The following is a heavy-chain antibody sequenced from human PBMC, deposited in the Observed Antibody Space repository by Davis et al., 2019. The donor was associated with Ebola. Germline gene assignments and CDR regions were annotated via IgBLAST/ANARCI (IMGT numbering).Heavy chain of an antibody. D-gene: IGHD6-6*01. V-gene: IGHV4-34*01. J-gene: IGHJ6*02. CDR1: GGSFSGYY. Sequence: MPSETLSLTCAVYGGSFSGYYWSWIRQPPGKGLEWIGEINHSGSTNYNPSLKSRVTITADTSKNQFSLKLSSVTAADTAVYYCARGSSSSSGYYYYGMDVWGQGTTVTVSS. CDR3: ARGSSSSSGYYYYGMDV. CDR2: INHSGST.